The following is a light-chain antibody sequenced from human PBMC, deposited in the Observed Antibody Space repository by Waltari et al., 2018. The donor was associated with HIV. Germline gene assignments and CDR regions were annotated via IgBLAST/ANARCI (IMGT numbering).Light chain of an antibody. CDR3: SAWDRSLSAVI. CDR2: KNN. CDR1: SNHVGNQG. J-gene: IGLJ2*01. V-gene: IGLV10-54*04. Sequence: QAGLTQPPTVSTGLRQTVTLTSTGDSNHVGNQGAHCLQQHQGHPPNLLFYKNNNLPSGISERFSASKSGNTASLTITGLQPEDEADYFCSAWDRSLSAVIFGGGTTLIVL.